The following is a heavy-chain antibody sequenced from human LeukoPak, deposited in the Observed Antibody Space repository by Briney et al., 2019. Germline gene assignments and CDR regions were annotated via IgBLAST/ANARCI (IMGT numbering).Heavy chain of an antibody. V-gene: IGHV4-34*01. Sequence: SETLSLTCAVYGGSFSGYYWTWIRQPPGKGLEWIGEINHSGSTNYNPSLKSRVAISVDTSKNQFSLKLSSVTAADTAVYYCARHVYGEGVFDYWGQGTLVTVSS. J-gene: IGHJ4*02. CDR2: INHSGST. D-gene: IGHD4-17*01. CDR3: ARHVYGEGVFDY. CDR1: GGSFSGYY.